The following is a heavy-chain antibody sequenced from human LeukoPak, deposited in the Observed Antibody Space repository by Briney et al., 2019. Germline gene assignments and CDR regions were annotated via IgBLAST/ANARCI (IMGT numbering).Heavy chain of an antibody. Sequence: GGSMRLSCAASGFTFSSYGMHWVRQAPGKGLGWVAFIRYDASNKYYADSVKGRFTISRDNSKNTLYLQMNSLRAEDTAVYYRAKPYCSSTSCPYYYYYMDVWGKGTTVTVSS. CDR2: IRYDASNK. V-gene: IGHV3-30*02. D-gene: IGHD2-2*01. CDR3: AKPYCSSTSCPYYYYYMDV. CDR1: GFTFSSYG. J-gene: IGHJ6*03.